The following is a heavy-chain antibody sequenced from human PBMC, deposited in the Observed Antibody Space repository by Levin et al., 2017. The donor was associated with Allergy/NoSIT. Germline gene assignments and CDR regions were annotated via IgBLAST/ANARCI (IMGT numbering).Heavy chain of an antibody. D-gene: IGHD3-10*01. J-gene: IGHJ6*02. CDR1: GFMFSSYA. Sequence: PGGSLRLSCAASGFMFSSYAMSWVRQAPGKGLEWVSTIGGSGGSTYSTDSVKGRFTISRDNSKNTLYLQMNSLRIEDTAVYYCAKEVYGAGGLYYYGLDVWGQGTTVTVSS. CDR2: IGGSGGST. CDR3: AKEVYGAGGLYYYGLDV. V-gene: IGHV3-23*01.